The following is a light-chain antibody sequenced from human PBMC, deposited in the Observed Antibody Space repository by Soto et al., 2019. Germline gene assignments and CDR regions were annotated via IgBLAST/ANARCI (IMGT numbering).Light chain of an antibody. J-gene: IGKJ5*01. V-gene: IGKV3-11*01. CDR2: DAS. CDR3: QQRSNWPPSIT. Sequence: ELVLTQSRATLSLSPGERATLSCRASQSVSNFLAWYQQRPGQAPRLLIYDASNRATGIPARFSGSGSGTDFTLTISSLEPQHFTVYYCQQRSNWPPSITFGQGTRLEI. CDR1: QSVSNF.